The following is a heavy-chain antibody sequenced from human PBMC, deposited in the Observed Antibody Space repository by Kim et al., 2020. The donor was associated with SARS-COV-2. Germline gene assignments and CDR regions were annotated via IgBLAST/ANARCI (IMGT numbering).Heavy chain of an antibody. Sequence: NYARKFQGRVTSTADESTRTAYMGLSSLRSEDTAVYYCARDRELKGWFDPWGQGTLVTVSS. D-gene: IGHD1-7*01. V-gene: IGHV1-69*01. CDR3: ARDRELKGWFDP. J-gene: IGHJ5*02.